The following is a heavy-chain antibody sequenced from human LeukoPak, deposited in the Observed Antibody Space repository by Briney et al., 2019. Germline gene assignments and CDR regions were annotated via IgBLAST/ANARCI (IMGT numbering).Heavy chain of an antibody. J-gene: IGHJ6*02. V-gene: IGHV3-9*01. Sequence: GGSLRLSCAASGFTFDDYAMHWVRQAPGKGLEWVSGISWNSGGIGYADSVKGRFTISRDNAKNSLYLQMNSLRAEDTALYYCAKDNGEYYYYGMDVWGQGTTVTVSS. D-gene: IGHD3-10*01. CDR2: ISWNSGGI. CDR3: AKDNGEYYYYGMDV. CDR1: GFTFDDYA.